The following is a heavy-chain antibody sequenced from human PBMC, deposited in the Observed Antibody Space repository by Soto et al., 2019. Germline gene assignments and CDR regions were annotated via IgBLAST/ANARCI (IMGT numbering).Heavy chain of an antibody. CDR1: GGTFSSYA. CDR3: ARMSIFGVVDYYYYYGMDV. D-gene: IGHD3-3*01. V-gene: IGHV1-69*06. J-gene: IGHJ6*02. CDR2: IIPIFGTA. Sequence: SVKVSCKASGGTFSSYAISWVRQAPGQGLEWMGGIIPIFGTANYAQKFQGRVTITADKSTSTAYMELSSLRSEDTAVYYCARMSIFGVVDYYYYYGMDVWGQGTTVTVSS.